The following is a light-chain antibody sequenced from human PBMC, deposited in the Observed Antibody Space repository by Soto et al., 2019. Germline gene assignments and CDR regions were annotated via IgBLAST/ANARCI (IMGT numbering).Light chain of an antibody. V-gene: IGKV4-1*01. CDR1: QSILYSSNNKNY. CDR2: WAS. CDR3: QQYYDAPQT. Sequence: DIVMTQSPDSLAVSLGERATINCKSSQSILYSSNNKNYLAWYQQKPGQPPKLLIYWASTRESGFPDRFSGSGSGTDFTLTISSLQAGDVAGYYRQQYYDAPQTFGQGTKVEIK. J-gene: IGKJ1*01.